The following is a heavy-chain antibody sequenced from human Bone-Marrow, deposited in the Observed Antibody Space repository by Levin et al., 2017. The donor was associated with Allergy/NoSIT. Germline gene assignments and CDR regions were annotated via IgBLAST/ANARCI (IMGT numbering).Heavy chain of an antibody. CDR2: MNPNSGNT. Sequence: EASVKVSCKASGYTFTSYDINWVRQATGQGLEWMGWMNPNSGNTGYAQKFQGRVTMTRNTSISTAYMELSSLRSEDTAVYYCAGAPITMVRGVIIQRHDYGMDVWGQGTTVTVSS. CDR1: GYTFTSYD. V-gene: IGHV1-8*01. J-gene: IGHJ6*02. D-gene: IGHD3-10*01. CDR3: AGAPITMVRGVIIQRHDYGMDV.